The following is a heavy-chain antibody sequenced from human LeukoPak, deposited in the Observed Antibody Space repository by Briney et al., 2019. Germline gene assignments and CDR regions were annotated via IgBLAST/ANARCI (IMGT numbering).Heavy chain of an antibody. CDR2: ISGSGGST. J-gene: IGHJ5*02. Sequence: GVSLRLSCAASGFTFSSYAMSWVRQAPGKGLEWVSAISGSGGSTYYADSVKGRFTISRDNSKNTLYLQMNSLRAEDTAVYYCAKGGVVVPAAKGWFDPWGQGTLVTVSS. CDR3: AKGGVVVPAAKGWFDP. V-gene: IGHV3-23*01. CDR1: GFTFSSYA. D-gene: IGHD2-2*01.